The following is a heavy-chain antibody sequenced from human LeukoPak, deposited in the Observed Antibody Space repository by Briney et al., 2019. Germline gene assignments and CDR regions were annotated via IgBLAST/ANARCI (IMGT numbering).Heavy chain of an antibody. CDR3: ARGGEAYSSSYYFDY. D-gene: IGHD6-6*01. CDR2: IYHSGST. V-gene: IGHV4-30-2*01. J-gene: IGHJ4*02. Sequence: SETLSLTCAVSGGSISSGGYSWSWIRQPPGKGLEWIGYIYHSGSTHYNPSLKSRVTISVDRSKNQFSLKLSSVTAADTAVYYCARGGEAYSSSYYFDYWGQGTLVTVSS. CDR1: GGSISSGGYS.